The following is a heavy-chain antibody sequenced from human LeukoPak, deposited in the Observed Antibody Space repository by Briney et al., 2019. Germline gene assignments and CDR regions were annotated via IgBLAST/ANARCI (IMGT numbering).Heavy chain of an antibody. D-gene: IGHD2-2*01. CDR3: ARGGVVVPAAGYYYYGMDV. CDR2: INHTGST. Sequence: PSETLSLTCAVYGGSFSGYYWSWIRQPPGKGLEWIGEINHTGSTNYNPSLKSRVTISVDTSKNKFSLKLSSVTAADTAVYYCARGGVVVPAAGYYYYGMDVWGQGTTVTVSS. J-gene: IGHJ6*02. V-gene: IGHV4-34*01. CDR1: GGSFSGYY.